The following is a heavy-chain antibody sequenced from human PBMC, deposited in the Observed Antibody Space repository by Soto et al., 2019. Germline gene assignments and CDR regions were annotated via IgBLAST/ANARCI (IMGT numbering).Heavy chain of an antibody. CDR2: IKSQGDGGTR. CDR3: TTARGDYRPVDP. Sequence: PGGSLRLSCAASGFRFTNTWMNWVRQAPGKGLEWVGRIKSQGDGGTREYAEPVKGRFTISRDDSTSTLYLEMNSLKVEDTAVYYCTTARGDYRPVDPWGQGTLVTVSS. J-gene: IGHJ5*02. D-gene: IGHD4-17*01. V-gene: IGHV3-15*01. CDR1: GFRFTNTW.